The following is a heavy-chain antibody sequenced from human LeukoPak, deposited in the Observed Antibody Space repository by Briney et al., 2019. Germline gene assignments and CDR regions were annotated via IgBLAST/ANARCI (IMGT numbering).Heavy chain of an antibody. CDR2: ISGRGENT. CDR1: GITFSGYA. V-gene: IGHV3-23*01. D-gene: IGHD2-8*02. CDR3: ARDGGYTGGWTYGAGDY. Sequence: GGSLRLSCAASGITFSGYAMTWVRQVPGRGLEWVSDISGRGENTYYAGSVKGRFSISRDNSKNTLYLQMSSLRTEDTAVYYCARDGGYTGGWTYGAGDYWGQGTLVTVSS. J-gene: IGHJ4*01.